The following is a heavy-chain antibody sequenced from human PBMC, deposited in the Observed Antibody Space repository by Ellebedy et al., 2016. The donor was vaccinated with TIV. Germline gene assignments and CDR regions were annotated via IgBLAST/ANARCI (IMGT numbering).Heavy chain of an antibody. CDR3: ARVKPMVVTTIDAFEV. CDR2: INPNSGGT. V-gene: IGHV1-2*02. Sequence: AASVKVSCKASGYTFTGYYIHWARQAPGQGLEWMGWINPNSGGTNYAQKFQGRVTMTRDPSISTAYMEVSRLRSDDTAVYFCARVKPMVVTTIDAFEVWGQGTMVTVSS. D-gene: IGHD5-12*01. CDR1: GYTFTGYY. J-gene: IGHJ3*01.